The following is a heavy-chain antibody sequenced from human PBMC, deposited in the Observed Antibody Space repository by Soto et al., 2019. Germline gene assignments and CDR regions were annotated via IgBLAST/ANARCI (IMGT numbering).Heavy chain of an antibody. CDR3: ARASSLVGRYLRGDAFDI. Sequence: ASVKVSCKASGYTFTGYYMHWVRQAPGQGLEWMGWINPNSGGTNYAQKFQGRVTMTRDTSISTAYMELSRLRSDDTAVYYCARASSLVGRYLRGDAFDIWGQGTMVTVSS. V-gene: IGHV1-2*02. J-gene: IGHJ3*02. CDR1: GYTFTGYY. D-gene: IGHD3-16*02. CDR2: INPNSGGT.